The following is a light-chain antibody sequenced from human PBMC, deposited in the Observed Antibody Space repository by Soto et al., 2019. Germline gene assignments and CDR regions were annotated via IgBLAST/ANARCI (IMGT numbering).Light chain of an antibody. CDR3: LQYNNWLWT. J-gene: IGKJ1*01. V-gene: IGKV3-15*01. CDR1: QSVNSN. CDR2: GAS. Sequence: EIVMTQSPATLSVSPGERATLSCRASQSVNSNLVWFQQKPGQAPRLLIYGASTRATGIPGRFSGSGFGKEFTLTISSLQSEDFAVYYCLQYNNWLWTFGQGTKVEIK.